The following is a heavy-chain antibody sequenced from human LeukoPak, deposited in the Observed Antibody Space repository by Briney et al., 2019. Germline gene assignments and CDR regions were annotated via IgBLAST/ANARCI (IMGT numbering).Heavy chain of an antibody. V-gene: IGHV1-8*01. Sequence: ASVTVSCKASGYTFTTYDINWVRQATGQGLEWLGWISPNSGNTGYARKFQGRVTMTRDTSITTAYMELSSLRSEDTAVYYCVREKNCANGICYEDWGQGTLVTVSS. D-gene: IGHD2-8*01. CDR3: VREKNCANGICYED. CDR2: ISPNSGNT. J-gene: IGHJ4*02. CDR1: GYTFTTYD.